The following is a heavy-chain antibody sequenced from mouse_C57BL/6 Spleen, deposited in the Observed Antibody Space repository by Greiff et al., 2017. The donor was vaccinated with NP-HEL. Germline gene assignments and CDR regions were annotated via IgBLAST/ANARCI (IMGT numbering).Heavy chain of an antibody. V-gene: IGHV14-4*01. J-gene: IGHJ2*01. Sequence: VQLQQSGAELVRPGASVKLSCTASGFTIKDDYMHWVKQRPEQGLEWIGWIDPENGDTEYASKFQGKATITADTSSNTAYLQLSSLTSEDTAVYYCATRGVYYFAYWGQGTTLTVSS. CDR3: ATRGVYYFAY. CDR2: IDPENGDT. CDR1: GFTIKDDY.